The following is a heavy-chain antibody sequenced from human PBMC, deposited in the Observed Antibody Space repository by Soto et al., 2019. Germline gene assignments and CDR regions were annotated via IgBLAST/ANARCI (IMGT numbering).Heavy chain of an antibody. CDR2: IDSDETIT. D-gene: IGHD2-8*01. Sequence: EVQLVESGGGLVQPGGTLRLSCAASGFTFSSYWMHWVRQAPGKGLVWVSRIDSDETITSYADSVKGRFTISRDNAKNMLYLQMNSLRAEDTAVYYCARAGVTHGFDYWGQGVLVTVSS. J-gene: IGHJ4*02. CDR3: ARAGVTHGFDY. CDR1: GFTFSSYW. V-gene: IGHV3-74*01.